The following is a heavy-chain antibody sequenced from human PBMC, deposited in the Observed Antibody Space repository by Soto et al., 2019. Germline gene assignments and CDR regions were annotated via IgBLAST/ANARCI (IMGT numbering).Heavy chain of an antibody. CDR2: ISYSGRTI. J-gene: IGHJ5*02. CDR1: GFPFGDYY. Sequence: QVQLVESGGGLVKPGGSLRLSCAASGFPFGDYYMSWIRQAPGXXXXXXLYISYSGRTIYYADSVKGRFTISRDNAKNSLYLQXXXXXAXXXXXXXXXXXXXXXXXXXXXXDXWGQGTLVTVSS. V-gene: IGHV3-11*01. CDR3: XXXXXXXXXXXXXXDX.